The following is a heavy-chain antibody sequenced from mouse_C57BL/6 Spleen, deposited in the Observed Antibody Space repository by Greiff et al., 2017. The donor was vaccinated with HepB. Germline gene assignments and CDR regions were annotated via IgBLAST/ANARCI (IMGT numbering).Heavy chain of an antibody. D-gene: IGHD2-4*01. J-gene: IGHJ3*01. V-gene: IGHV1-76*01. CDR1: GYTFTDYY. CDR3: ARSDYQGFAY. Sequence: QVHVKQSGAELVRPGASVKLSCKASGYTFTDYYINWVKQRPGQGLEWIARIYPGSGNTYYNEKFKGKATLTAEKSSSTAYMQLSSLTSEDSAVYFCARSDYQGFAYWGQGTLVTVSA. CDR2: IYPGSGNT.